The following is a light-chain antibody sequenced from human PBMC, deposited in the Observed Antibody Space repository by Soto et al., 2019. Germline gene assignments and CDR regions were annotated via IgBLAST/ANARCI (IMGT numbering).Light chain of an antibody. CDR1: SSDVGAYNY. J-gene: IGLJ1*01. Sequence: QSVLTQPASVSGSPGQSITISCTGTSSDVGAYNYDSWYQQYPGEAPKVIIYDVSHRPAGVSNRFSGSKSGNTASLTISGLQTQDEADYYCSSYTSATTYVFGTGTKLTVL. CDR3: SSYTSATTYV. CDR2: DVS. V-gene: IGLV2-14*01.